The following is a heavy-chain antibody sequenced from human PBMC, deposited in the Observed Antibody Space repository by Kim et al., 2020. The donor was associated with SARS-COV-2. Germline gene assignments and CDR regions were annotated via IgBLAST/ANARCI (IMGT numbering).Heavy chain of an antibody. J-gene: IGHJ4*02. V-gene: IGHV1-8*01. CDR3: ARYYGDSNY. CDR2: GNT. Sequence: GNTGYAQKFQGRVTMTRNTSISTAYMELSSLRSEDTAVYYCARYYGDSNYWGQGTLVTVSS. D-gene: IGHD4-17*01.